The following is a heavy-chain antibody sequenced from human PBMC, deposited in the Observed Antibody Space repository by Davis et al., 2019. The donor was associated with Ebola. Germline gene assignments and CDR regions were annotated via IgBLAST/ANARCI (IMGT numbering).Heavy chain of an antibody. Sequence: PGGSLRLSCAASGFTFSDYYMSWVRQAPGKGLEWISCINHSGDSILYADFVKGRFTMSRDNAKNFLYLQLSSLRADDTAMYYCARNSAPPDYWGQGALVTVSS. CDR2: INHSGDSI. CDR3: ARNSAPPDY. J-gene: IGHJ4*02. D-gene: IGHD6-6*01. CDR1: GFTFSDYY. V-gene: IGHV3-11*01.